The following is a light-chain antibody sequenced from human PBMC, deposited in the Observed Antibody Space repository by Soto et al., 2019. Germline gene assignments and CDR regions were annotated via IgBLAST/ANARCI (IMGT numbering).Light chain of an antibody. Sequence: EIVLTQSPVTLSLSPGERATLSCRASQSVSSRYFAWYQQNPGQAPRLLIYAASSRAAGIPDRFSGSGSGTDFSLTISRLEPEDFAVYYCHQYASSRTFGPGTKVE. J-gene: IGKJ1*01. CDR2: AAS. CDR3: HQYASSRT. CDR1: QSVSSRY. V-gene: IGKV3-20*01.